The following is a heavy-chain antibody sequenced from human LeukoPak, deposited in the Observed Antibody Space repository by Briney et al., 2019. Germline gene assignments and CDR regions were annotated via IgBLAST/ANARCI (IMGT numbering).Heavy chain of an antibody. Sequence: ASVKVSCKASGYTFTGCYMHWVRQAPGQGLEWMGWINPNSGGTNYAQKFQGRVTMTRDTSISTAYMELSRLRSDDTAVYYCARDTGDTYNWFDPWGQGTLVTVSS. CDR3: ARDTGDTYNWFDP. J-gene: IGHJ5*02. CDR2: INPNSGGT. CDR1: GYTFTGCY. V-gene: IGHV1-2*02. D-gene: IGHD3-16*01.